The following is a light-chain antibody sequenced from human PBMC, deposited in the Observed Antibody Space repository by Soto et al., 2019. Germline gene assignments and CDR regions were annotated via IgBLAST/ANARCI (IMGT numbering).Light chain of an antibody. V-gene: IGKV3-15*01. J-gene: IGKJ1*01. CDR3: QQYDDWPWT. CDR2: GAS. Sequence: VMTQSPATLSVAPGGRATLACGASRNVFTKVAWYQQKPGQAPRLLIYGASTRATGIPGRFSGGGSGTDFTFTISSLQSDDVAVYYCQQYDDWPWTFGRRTKVEI. CDR1: RNVFTK.